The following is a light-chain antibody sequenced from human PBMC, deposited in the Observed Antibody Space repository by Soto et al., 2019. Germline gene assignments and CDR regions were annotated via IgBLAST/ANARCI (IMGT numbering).Light chain of an antibody. CDR1: QNVSTY. CDR2: DAS. Sequence: EIVLTQSPATLSLSPGERATLSCRASQNVSTYLAWYQQKPGQAPRLLIYDASNRATGIPARFSGSGSGTEFTLTISSLEPEDIAVYYCQQRTNWLTFGPGTKVDIK. V-gene: IGKV3-11*01. CDR3: QQRTNWLT. J-gene: IGKJ3*01.